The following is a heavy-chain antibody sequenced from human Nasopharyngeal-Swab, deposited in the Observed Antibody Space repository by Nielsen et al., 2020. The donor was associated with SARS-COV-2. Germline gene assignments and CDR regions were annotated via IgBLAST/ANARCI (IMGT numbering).Heavy chain of an antibody. CDR3: ARSLGAEVLAVEHY. CDR1: GFIFSDYT. CDR2: ISSSSRYI. J-gene: IGHJ4*02. V-gene: IGHV3-21*01. D-gene: IGHD3-10*01. Sequence: GESLKISCAASGFIFSDYTINWVRQAPGRGPECVSSISSSSRYIFHADSVRGRFTISRDNAKKSVFLQMDRLRVDDTAVYYCARSLGAEVLAVEHYWGQGTPVTVSS.